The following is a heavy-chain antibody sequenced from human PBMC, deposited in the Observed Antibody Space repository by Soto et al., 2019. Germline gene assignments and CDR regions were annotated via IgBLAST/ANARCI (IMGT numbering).Heavy chain of an antibody. Sequence: QITLKESGPTLVKPTQTLTLTCTFSGFSLSTSGVGVGWIRQPPGKALEWLALIYWDDDKRSSPSLKSRLTNTKDTTKNQVVRTMTNMEPVDTATYYCAHQFGYRAMVGMEVWGKGTTVTVSS. J-gene: IGHJ6*03. CDR2: IYWDDDK. V-gene: IGHV2-5*02. CDR3: AHQFGYRAMVGMEV. D-gene: IGHD3-16*02. CDR1: GFSLSTSGVG.